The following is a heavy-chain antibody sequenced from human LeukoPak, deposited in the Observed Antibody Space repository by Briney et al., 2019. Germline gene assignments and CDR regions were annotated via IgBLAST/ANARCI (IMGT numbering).Heavy chain of an antibody. CDR1: GFTLSDYS. V-gene: IGHV3-48*01. Sequence: GGSLRLSCEASGFTLSDYSMNWVRQAPGKGLQWVSYINSRSCDIYYADSVKGRFTISRANAKNSLFLQMYSLRPEDTAVYYCGRAGFGRCGMDVWGQGTTVTVSS. D-gene: IGHD3-10*01. CDR2: INSRSCDI. J-gene: IGHJ6*02. CDR3: GRAGFGRCGMDV.